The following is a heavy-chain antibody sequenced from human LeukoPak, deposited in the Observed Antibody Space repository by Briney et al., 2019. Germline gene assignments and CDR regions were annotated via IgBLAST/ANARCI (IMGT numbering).Heavy chain of an antibody. J-gene: IGHJ6*02. CDR3: VKDPSSNFWGMDV. D-gene: IGHD4-11*01. Sequence: GRSLRLSCAASGFTFDDYAMHWVRQAPGKGLEWVSGIDWDSGRLGYADSVKGRFTISRDNAKNSLYLQMNSLRLEDTALYYCVKDPSSNFWGMDVWGQGTTVTVSS. CDR1: GFTFDDYA. CDR2: IDWDSGRL. V-gene: IGHV3-9*01.